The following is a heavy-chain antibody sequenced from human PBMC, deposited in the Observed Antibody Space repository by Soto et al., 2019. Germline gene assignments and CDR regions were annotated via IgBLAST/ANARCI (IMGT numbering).Heavy chain of an antibody. D-gene: IGHD3-3*01. CDR3: AKDLRFLEWFYYGMDV. CDR2: ISYDGSNK. CDR1: GFTFSSYG. V-gene: IGHV3-30*18. J-gene: IGHJ6*02. Sequence: PGGSLRLSCAASGFTFSSYGMHWVRQAPGKGLEWVAVISYDGSNKYYADSVKGRFTISRDNSKNTLYLQMNSLRAEDTAVYYCAKDLRFLEWFYYGMDVWGQGTTVTVSS.